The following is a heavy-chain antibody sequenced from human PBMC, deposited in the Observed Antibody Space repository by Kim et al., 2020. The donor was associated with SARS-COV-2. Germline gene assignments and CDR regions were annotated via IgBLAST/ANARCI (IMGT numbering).Heavy chain of an antibody. Sequence: GGSLRLSCAASGFAVNTYYMSWVRRAPGRGLEWVSIIYCDGTTFYADSVMGRFTLSRDTSKNTLFLLMNSLRAEDTAMDSCSRGEIPDDVNSWGHGTL. CDR2: IYCDGTT. J-gene: IGHJ5*01. CDR1: GFAVNTYY. D-gene: IGHD1-26*01. CDR3: SRGEIPDDVNS. V-gene: IGHV3-53*01.